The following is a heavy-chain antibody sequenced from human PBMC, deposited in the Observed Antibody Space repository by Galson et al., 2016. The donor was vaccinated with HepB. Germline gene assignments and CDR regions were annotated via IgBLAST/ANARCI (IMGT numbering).Heavy chain of an antibody. D-gene: IGHD5-18*01. CDR1: GYSFTTYW. J-gene: IGHJ4*02. CDR2: IYPGDSDT. V-gene: IGHV5-51*01. Sequence: QSGAEVKKPGESLKISCKGSGYSFTTYWIAWVRQMPGKGLEWMGIIYPGDSDTTYSPSFQGQVTISADKSISTAYLQWSSLKASDTAMYSCARPHHPASYSYGYLYWGQGTLVTVSS. CDR3: ARPHHPASYSYGYLY.